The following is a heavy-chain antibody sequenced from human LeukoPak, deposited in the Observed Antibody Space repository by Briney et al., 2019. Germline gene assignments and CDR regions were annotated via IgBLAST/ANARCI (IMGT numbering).Heavy chain of an antibody. CDR3: ARGELRFLDLPGYGMDV. V-gene: IGHV3-48*04. D-gene: IGHD3-3*01. J-gene: IGHJ6*02. CDR2: ISSSSSTI. CDR1: GFTFSSYS. Sequence: GGSLRLSCAASGFTFSSYSMNWVRQAPGKGLEWVSYISSSSSTIYYADSVKGRFTISRDNAKNSLYLQMNSLRAEDTAVYYCARGELRFLDLPGYGMDVWGQGTTVTVSS.